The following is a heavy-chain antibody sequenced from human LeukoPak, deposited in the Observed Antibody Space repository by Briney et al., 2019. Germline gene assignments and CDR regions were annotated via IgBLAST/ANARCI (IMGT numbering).Heavy chain of an antibody. J-gene: IGHJ5*02. CDR3: ARENGDTSLFTGWFDP. D-gene: IGHD5-18*01. V-gene: IGHV4-38-2*02. CDR2: LYHGGST. CDR1: GDSISSAYY. Sequence: SETLSLTCTVSGDSISSAYYWAWIRQSPGKGLAWIGSLYHGGSTYYKSSLMSRVTISVDTSKNQFSLKLSSLTAADTAVYYCARENGDTSLFTGWFDPWGQGTLVSVSS.